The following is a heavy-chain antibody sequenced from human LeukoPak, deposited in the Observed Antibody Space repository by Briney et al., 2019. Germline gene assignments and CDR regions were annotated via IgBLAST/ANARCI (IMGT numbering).Heavy chain of an antibody. J-gene: IGHJ6*02. CDR2: ISYDGSNK. CDR1: GFTFSSYA. V-gene: IGHV3-30-3*01. CDR3: ARIYSGYDKTRYYGMDV. Sequence: PGGSLRLSCAASGFTFSSYAMHWVRQAPGKGLEWVAVISYDGSNKYYADSVKGRFTISRDNSKNTLYLQMNSLRAEDTAVYYCARIYSGYDKTRYYGMDVWGQGTTVTVSS. D-gene: IGHD5-12*01.